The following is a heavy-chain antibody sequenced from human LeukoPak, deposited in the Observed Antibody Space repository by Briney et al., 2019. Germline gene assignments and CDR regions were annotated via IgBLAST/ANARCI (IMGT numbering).Heavy chain of an antibody. V-gene: IGHV4-30-4*08. CDR2: IYYSGST. CDR1: GGSISSGDYY. CDR3: ARDRLGYCSSTSCPLGVY. J-gene: IGHJ4*02. D-gene: IGHD2-2*01. Sequence: SQTLSLTCTVSGGSISSGDYYWSWIRQPPGKGLEWIGYIYYSGSTYYNPSLKSRVTISVDTSKNQFSLKLSSVTAADTAVYYCARDRLGYCSSTSCPLGVYWGQGTLVTVSS.